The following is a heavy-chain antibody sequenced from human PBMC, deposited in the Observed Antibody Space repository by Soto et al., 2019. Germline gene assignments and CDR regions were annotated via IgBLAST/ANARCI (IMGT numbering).Heavy chain of an antibody. CDR3: ARLLYDSRGYYYFDY. D-gene: IGHD3-22*01. CDR2: IYHSGTT. Sequence: SETLSLTCAVSGYSISSGHYWGWIRQPPGKGLEWIGSIYHSGTTYDNPSLKSRVTISVDMSKNQFSLKLSSVTAADTAVYYCARLLYDSRGYYYFDYWGQGTLVTVSS. J-gene: IGHJ4*02. CDR1: GYSISSGHY. V-gene: IGHV4-38-2*01.